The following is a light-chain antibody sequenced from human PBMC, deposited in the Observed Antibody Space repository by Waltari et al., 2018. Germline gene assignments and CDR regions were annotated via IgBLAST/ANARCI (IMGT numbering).Light chain of an antibody. J-gene: IGLJ3*02. Sequence: QTVVTQEPSLSVSPGGTVTLTCALSSGSLSTPSYATWYHQTPGQPPRTLVYKANARSSGVPDRFSGSILGNTAALTITGAQADDESDYYCALYMGSGIWVFGGGTRLTVL. CDR2: KAN. V-gene: IGLV8-61*01. CDR3: ALYMGSGIWV. CDR1: SGSLSTPSY.